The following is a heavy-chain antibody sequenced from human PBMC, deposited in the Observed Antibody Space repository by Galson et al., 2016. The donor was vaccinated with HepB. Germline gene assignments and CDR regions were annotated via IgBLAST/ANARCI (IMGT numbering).Heavy chain of an antibody. J-gene: IGHJ5*02. CDR3: AKTLYSSENWFDP. CDR1: GFNFDNIA. D-gene: IGHD3-22*01. Sequence: SLRLSCAATGFNFDNIAMAWVRQAPGKGLEWVSTINSGGDTYYADSVKGRFTISRDNSKSTLFLQMKSLKAEDTAVYYCAKTLYSSENWFDPRGQGTLVTVSS. V-gene: IGHV3-23*01. CDR2: INSGGDT.